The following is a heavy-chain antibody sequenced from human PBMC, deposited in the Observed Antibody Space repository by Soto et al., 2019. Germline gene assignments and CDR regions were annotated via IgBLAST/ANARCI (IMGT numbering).Heavy chain of an antibody. CDR3: ARNPRAVAAMHMDV. J-gene: IGHJ6*03. CDR2: IIPILGIG. D-gene: IGHD6-19*01. V-gene: IGHV1-69*04. CDR1: GGTFSSYA. Sequence: QVQLVQSGAEVKKPGSSVKASCKASGGTFSSYAFNWVRQAPGQGLEWMGRIIPILGIGDYAQRFQGRVTITADKSTSTVYMELSSLRSEDTAVYYCARNPRAVAAMHMDVWGKGTMVTVSS.